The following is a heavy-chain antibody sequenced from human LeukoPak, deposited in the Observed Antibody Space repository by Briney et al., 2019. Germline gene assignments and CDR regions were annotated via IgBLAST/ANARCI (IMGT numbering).Heavy chain of an antibody. CDR3: AKAGQWLTVFDY. V-gene: IGHV3-30*18. D-gene: IGHD6-19*01. CDR2: ISNDGSNK. Sequence: PGGSLRLSCAASGFIFSSYGIHWVRQAPGKGLEWVAAISNDGSNKYYADSVKGPFTISRDNSKNTLYLQMNSLRAEDTAVYYCAKAGQWLTVFDYWGQGTLVTVSS. J-gene: IGHJ4*02. CDR1: GFIFSSYG.